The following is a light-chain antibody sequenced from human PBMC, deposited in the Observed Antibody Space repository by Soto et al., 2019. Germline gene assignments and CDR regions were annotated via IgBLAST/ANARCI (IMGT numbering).Light chain of an antibody. V-gene: IGLV1-51*01. Sequence: QSVLTQPPSVSAAPGQKVTISCSGSSSNIGNNYVSWYQQLPGTAPKLLIYDNNKRPSGIPDRFSGSTSGTSATLGITGLQTGDEADYYCGTWDSSLRGVFGGGTKVTVL. CDR3: GTWDSSLRGV. J-gene: IGLJ2*01. CDR2: DNN. CDR1: SSNIGNNY.